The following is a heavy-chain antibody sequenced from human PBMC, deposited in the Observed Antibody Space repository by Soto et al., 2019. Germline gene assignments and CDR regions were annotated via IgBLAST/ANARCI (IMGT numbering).Heavy chain of an antibody. CDR1: GFTFSTYS. D-gene: IGHD2-2*01. Sequence: GGSLRLSCAASGFTFSTYSMNWVRQAPGKGLEWVSYITSSSSTIYYADSVKGRFTISRDNAKNSLYLQMNSLRAEDTAVYYCARGHTSPSIRFASWGQGTLVTVSS. V-gene: IGHV3-48*01. J-gene: IGHJ5*01. CDR3: ARGHTSPSIRFAS. CDR2: ITSSSSTI.